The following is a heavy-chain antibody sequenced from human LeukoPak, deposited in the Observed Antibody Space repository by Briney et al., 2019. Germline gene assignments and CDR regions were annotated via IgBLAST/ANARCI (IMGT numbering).Heavy chain of an antibody. V-gene: IGHV7-4-1*02. CDR2: INANTGNP. Sequence: ASVKVSCKASGYTFTSYSMNWVRQATGQGLEYMGWINANTGNPTYAQGFTGRFVFSLDTSVSTAYLQISSLKAEDTAVYYCARDFPARDWFFDLWGRGTLVTVSS. J-gene: IGHJ2*01. CDR3: ARDFPARDWFFDL. CDR1: GYTFTSYS.